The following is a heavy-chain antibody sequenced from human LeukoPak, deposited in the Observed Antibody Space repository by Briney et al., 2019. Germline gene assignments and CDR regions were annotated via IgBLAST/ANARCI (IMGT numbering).Heavy chain of an antibody. J-gene: IGHJ5*02. CDR1: GYTFTSYG. CDR2: ISAYNGNT. D-gene: IGHD3-22*01. V-gene: IGHV1-18*01. Sequence: ASVKVSCKASGYTFTSYGISWVRQAPGQGLEWMGWISAYNGNTNYAQKLQGRVTMTTDTSTSTAYMELRSLRSDDTAVYYCARDLYYYDSSGYYYSNWFDPWGQGTLVTVSS. CDR3: ARDLYYYDSSGYYYSNWFDP.